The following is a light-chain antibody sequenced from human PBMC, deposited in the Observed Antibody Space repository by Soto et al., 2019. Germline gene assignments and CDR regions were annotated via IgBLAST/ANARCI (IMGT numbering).Light chain of an antibody. CDR3: QTWGTGIRVV. CDR2: LNSDGSH. V-gene: IGLV4-69*01. Sequence: QLVLTQSPSASASLGASVKLTCTLSSGHSSYAIAWHQQQPEKGPRYLMKLNSDGSHSKGDVIPDRFSGSSSGAERYLTISSLQSEDEADYYCQTWGTGIRVVFGGGTQLTVL. CDR1: SGHSSYA. J-gene: IGLJ2*01.